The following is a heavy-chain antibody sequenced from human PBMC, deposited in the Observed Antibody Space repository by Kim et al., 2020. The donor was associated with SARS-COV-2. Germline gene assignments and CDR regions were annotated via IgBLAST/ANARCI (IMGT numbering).Heavy chain of an antibody. CDR1: GFTFSSYE. J-gene: IGHJ6*02. CDR3: ARDFCGDYCHSYHDYYYFGMDV. CDR2: IGTSASTT. Sequence: GGSLRLSCTGSGFTFSSYEMNWVRQAPGKGPEWVSYIGTSASTTYYADSVRGRFTISRDNAKNSLYLQMNSLRAEDTAVYYCARDFCGDYCHSYHDYYYFGMDVGGQGTTATV. D-gene: IGHD2-21*01. V-gene: IGHV3-48*03.